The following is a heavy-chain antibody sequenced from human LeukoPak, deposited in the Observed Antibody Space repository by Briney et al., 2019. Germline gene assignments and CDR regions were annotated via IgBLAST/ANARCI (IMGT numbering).Heavy chain of an antibody. Sequence: PGGSLRLSWAASGFTFDDYAMHWVRQAPGKGLEWVSGISWNSGSIGYADSVKGRFTISRDNAKNSLYLQMNSLRAEDTASYYCARTPSYCSGGRCYVSHYFDYWGQGTLATVSS. V-gene: IGHV3-9*01. CDR1: GFTFDDYA. D-gene: IGHD2-15*01. CDR2: ISWNSGSI. J-gene: IGHJ4*02. CDR3: ARTPSYCSGGRCYVSHYFDY.